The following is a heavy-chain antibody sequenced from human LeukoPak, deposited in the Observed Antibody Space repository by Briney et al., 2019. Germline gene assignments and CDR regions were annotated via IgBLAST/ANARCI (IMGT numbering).Heavy chain of an antibody. Sequence: PGGSLRLSCAASGFTFSGYYMSWIRQAPGKGLEWVSSSSSSGTTIYYADSVKGRFTISRDNAKNSLYLQMNSLRAEDTAVYYCASDYSGYLGYYWGQGTLVTVSS. CDR2: SSSSGTTI. CDR1: GFTFSGYY. CDR3: ASDYSGYLGYY. V-gene: IGHV3-11*01. D-gene: IGHD3-22*01. J-gene: IGHJ4*02.